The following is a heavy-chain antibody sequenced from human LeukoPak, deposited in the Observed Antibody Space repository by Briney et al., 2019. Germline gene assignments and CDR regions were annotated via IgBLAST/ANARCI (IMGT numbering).Heavy chain of an antibody. CDR1: GGSISNYY. Sequence: SETLSLTCTVSGGSISNYYWSWIRQPPGKGLEWIGYIYYSGSTNYNPSLKSRVTISVDTSKNQFSLKLNSVSAADTAVYYCARDDFTMVRGTPGYYYYMDVWGKGTTVTISS. J-gene: IGHJ6*03. V-gene: IGHV4-59*12. D-gene: IGHD3-10*01. CDR2: IYYSGST. CDR3: ARDDFTMVRGTPGYYYYMDV.